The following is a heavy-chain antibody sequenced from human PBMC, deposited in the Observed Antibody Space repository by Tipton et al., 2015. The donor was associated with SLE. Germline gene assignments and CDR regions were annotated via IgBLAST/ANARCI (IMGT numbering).Heavy chain of an antibody. Sequence: TLSLTCAVYGESFSGYYWCWGRKPPGEGLEWMGEINHSGSTNYYPSLKIGVPISVATSKNQISLNLSSGPAADTAVSYCARLSLARYSDILTGYYRGAYYFDYWGQGTLVTVSS. V-gene: IGHV4-34*01. D-gene: IGHD3-9*01. CDR1: GESFSGYY. J-gene: IGHJ4*02. CDR3: ARLSLARYSDILTGYYRGAYYFDY. CDR2: INHSGST.